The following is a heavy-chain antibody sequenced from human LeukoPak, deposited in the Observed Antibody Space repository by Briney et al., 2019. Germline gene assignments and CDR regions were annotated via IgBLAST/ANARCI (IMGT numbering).Heavy chain of an antibody. J-gene: IGHJ6*03. V-gene: IGHV4-59*07. Sequence: SDTLSLTCNVSGGSISSYYWSWIRQPPGKGLEWIGYIYYSGSTNYNPSLKSRVTISVDTSKNQFSLKLSSVTAADTAVYYCARARVGATIGYYYYMDVWGKGTTVTVSS. D-gene: IGHD1-26*01. CDR1: GGSISSYY. CDR2: IYYSGST. CDR3: ARARVGATIGYYYYMDV.